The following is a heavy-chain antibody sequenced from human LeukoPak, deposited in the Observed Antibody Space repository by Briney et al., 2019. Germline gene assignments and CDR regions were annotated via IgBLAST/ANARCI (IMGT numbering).Heavy chain of an antibody. CDR2: IYYSGST. D-gene: IGHD2-15*01. V-gene: IGHV4-39*07. CDR3: ARVRPPPVIVVVVAATPDAFDI. CDR1: GGSISSSSYY. J-gene: IGHJ3*02. Sequence: PSETLSLTCTVSGGSISSSSYYWGWIRQPPGKGLEWIGSIYYSGSTYYNPSLKSRVTISVDTSKNQFSLKLSSVTAADTAVYYCARVRPPPVIVVVVAATPDAFDIWGQGTMVTVSS.